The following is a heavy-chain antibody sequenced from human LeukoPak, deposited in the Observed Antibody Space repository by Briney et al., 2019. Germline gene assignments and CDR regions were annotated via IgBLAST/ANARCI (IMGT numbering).Heavy chain of an antibody. Sequence: SETLSLTCTVSGGSISSSSYYWGWIRQPPGKGLEWIGSIYYSGSTYYNPSLKSRVTIAVDMSKNQFSLKLRSVTAADTAVYYCARNGDYYDNSAYYDYWGQGTLVTVSS. J-gene: IGHJ4*02. CDR2: IYYSGST. V-gene: IGHV4-39*01. CDR3: ARNGDYYDNSAYYDY. CDR1: GGSISSSSYY. D-gene: IGHD3-22*01.